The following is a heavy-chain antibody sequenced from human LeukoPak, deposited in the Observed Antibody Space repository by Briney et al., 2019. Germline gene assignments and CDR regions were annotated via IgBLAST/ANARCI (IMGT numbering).Heavy chain of an antibody. J-gene: IGHJ4*02. Sequence: GESLKISCKGSGYGFTSYWIGWVRQMPGKGLEWMGIIYPGDSDTRYSPSFQGQVTISADKSISTTYLQWSSLKASDTAMYYCARHALGVDTAMAIGYYFDHWGQGTRVTVSS. V-gene: IGHV5-51*01. CDR1: GYGFTSYW. CDR2: IYPGDSDT. D-gene: IGHD5-18*01. CDR3: ARHALGVDTAMAIGYYFDH.